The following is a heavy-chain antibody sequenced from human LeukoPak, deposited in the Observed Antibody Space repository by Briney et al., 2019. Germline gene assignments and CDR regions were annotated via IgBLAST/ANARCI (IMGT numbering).Heavy chain of an antibody. CDR2: IIPIFGTA. Sequence: SVKVSCMASGGTFSSYAISWVRQAPGQGLEWMGGIIPIFGTANYAQKFQGRVTITTDESTSTAYMELSSLRSEDTAVYYCASSARPYSSSWYITYYYYYMDVWGKGTTVTVSS. J-gene: IGHJ6*03. D-gene: IGHD6-13*01. CDR3: ASSARPYSSSWYITYYYYYMDV. CDR1: GGTFSSYA. V-gene: IGHV1-69*05.